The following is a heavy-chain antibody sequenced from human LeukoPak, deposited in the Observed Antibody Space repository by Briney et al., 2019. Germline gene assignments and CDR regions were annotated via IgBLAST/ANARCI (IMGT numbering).Heavy chain of an antibody. Sequence: GGSLTLFCSASGFTFSSYAMHWVRQAPGKGLEYVSAISSNGGSTYYADSVKGRFTISRDNSKNTLYLQVSSLRAEDTAVYYCVTGPGLRIVVVTSFDYWGQGALFSVSS. V-gene: IGHV3-64D*09. D-gene: IGHD2-21*02. CDR1: GFTFSSYA. J-gene: IGHJ4*02. CDR3: VTGPGLRIVVVTSFDY. CDR2: ISSNGGST.